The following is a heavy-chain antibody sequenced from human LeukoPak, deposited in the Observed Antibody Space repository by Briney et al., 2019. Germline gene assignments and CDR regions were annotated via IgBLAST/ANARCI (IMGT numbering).Heavy chain of an antibody. CDR3: ARVQTDEYDYVWGSYHRTPSEFAFDI. V-gene: IGHV1-2*02. J-gene: IGHJ3*02. CDR2: INPNSGGT. CDR1: GYTFTGYY. D-gene: IGHD3-16*02. Sequence: ASVKVSCKASGYTFTGYYMHWVRQAPGQGLEWMGWINPNSGGTNYAQRFQGRVTMTRDTSISTAYMELSRLRSDDTAVYYCARVQTDEYDYVWGSYHRTPSEFAFDIWGQGTMVTVSS.